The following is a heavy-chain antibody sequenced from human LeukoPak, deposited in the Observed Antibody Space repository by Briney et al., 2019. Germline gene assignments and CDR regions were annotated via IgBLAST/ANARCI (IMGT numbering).Heavy chain of an antibody. CDR1: GFTLNHPS. Sequence: GFLKLPLAGSGFTLNHPSVGLVPPVSGKGLELGSGISASGGSTSYADSVRGRFTISRDNSKNTLYVQMNSLRDEDTAVYYCAKDQRWESPHYLDSWGQGTLVTVSS. J-gene: IGHJ4*02. CDR3: AKDQRWESPHYLDS. D-gene: IGHD1-26*01. CDR2: ISASGGST. V-gene: IGHV3-23*01.